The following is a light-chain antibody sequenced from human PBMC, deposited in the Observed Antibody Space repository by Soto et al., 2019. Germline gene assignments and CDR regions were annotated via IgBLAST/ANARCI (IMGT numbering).Light chain of an antibody. J-gene: IGLJ3*02. V-gene: IGLV2-8*01. CDR2: EVT. CDR1: SSDVGGYNY. CDR3: SSRATNAGGDNWV. Sequence: QSVLTQPPSASGSPGQSVTISCTGTSSDVGGYNYVSWYQQHPGKAPKLMIYEVTKRPSGVPDRLSGSKSGNTASLTVSGLQAADEAHYYCSSRATNAGGDNWVFGGGTKLTVL.